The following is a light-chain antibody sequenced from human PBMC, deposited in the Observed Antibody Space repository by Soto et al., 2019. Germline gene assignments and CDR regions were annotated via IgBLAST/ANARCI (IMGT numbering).Light chain of an antibody. CDR2: AAS. CDR3: QQYNSYSQT. J-gene: IGKJ1*01. Sequence: AIRMTQSPSSVSSSTGDRVTITFLASQGISSYLAWYQQKPGKAPKLLIYAASTLQSGVPSRFSGSGSGTEFTLTISSLQPDDFATYYCQQYNSYSQTFGQGTKVDI. V-gene: IGKV1-8*01. CDR1: QGISSY.